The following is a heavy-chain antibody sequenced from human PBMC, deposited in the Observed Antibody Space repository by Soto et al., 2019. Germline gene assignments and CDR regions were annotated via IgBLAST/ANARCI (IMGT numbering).Heavy chain of an antibody. J-gene: IGHJ5*02. D-gene: IGHD6-13*01. Sequence: PGPSVKVSCKASGYTFTSYGISWVRQAPGQGLEWMGWISAYNGNTNYAQKLQGRVTMTTDTSTSTAYMELRSLRSDDTAVYYCARSPLAAAALVRTPRGVWFDPWGQGTLVTVSS. CDR1: GYTFTSYG. V-gene: IGHV1-18*01. CDR3: ARSPLAAAALVRTPRGVWFDP. CDR2: ISAYNGNT.